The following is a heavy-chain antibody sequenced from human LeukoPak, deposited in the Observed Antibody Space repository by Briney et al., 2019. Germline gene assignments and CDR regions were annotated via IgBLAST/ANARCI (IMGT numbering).Heavy chain of an antibody. CDR3: ARDKNDRATGYYYMDV. J-gene: IGHJ6*03. CDR2: IYYSGST. V-gene: IGHV4-30-4*08. Sequence: SETLSLTCTVSGGSISSGDYYWSWIRQPPGKGLEWIGYIYYSGSTYYNPSLKSRVTISVDTSKNQFSLKLSSVTAADTAVYYCARDKNDRATGYYYMDVWGKGTTVTVSS. D-gene: IGHD1-1*01. CDR1: GGSISSGDYY.